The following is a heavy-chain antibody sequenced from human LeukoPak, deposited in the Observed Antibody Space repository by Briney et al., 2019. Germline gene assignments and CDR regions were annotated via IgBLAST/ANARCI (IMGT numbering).Heavy chain of an antibody. J-gene: IGHJ5*02. Sequence: GGSLRLSCAASGFTFSSYAMHWVRQAPGKGLEWVAVMSYDGSNKYYADSVKGRFTISRDNSKNTLYLQMNSLRAEDTAVYYCAKEYYGDYTNWFDPWGQGTLVTVSS. CDR2: MSYDGSNK. CDR1: GFTFSSYA. CDR3: AKEYYGDYTNWFDP. V-gene: IGHV3-30-3*01. D-gene: IGHD4-17*01.